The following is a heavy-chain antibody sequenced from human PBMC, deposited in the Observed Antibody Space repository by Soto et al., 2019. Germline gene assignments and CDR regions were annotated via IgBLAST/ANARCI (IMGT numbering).Heavy chain of an antibody. Sequence: SQTLSLTCDISGDSVSSTSSIWNWIRQSPSRGLEWLGRTYYRSKWHTDYAVSVRGRITINPDTPKNQFFLQLSSVTPDDTAVYFCARDLHGTYYYDSWGKGPLVTVS. CDR1: GDSVSSTSSI. D-gene: IGHD1-1*01. CDR3: ARDLHGTYYYDS. CDR2: TYYRSKWHT. V-gene: IGHV6-1*01. J-gene: IGHJ4*02.